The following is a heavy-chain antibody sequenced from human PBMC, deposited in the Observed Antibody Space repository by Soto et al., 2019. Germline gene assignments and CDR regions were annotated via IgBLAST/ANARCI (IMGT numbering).Heavy chain of an antibody. Sequence: QVQLVQSGAEVKKPGSSVKVSCKASGGTFSSYAISWVRQAPGQGLEWMGGIIPIFGTANYAQKFQGRVKITADKSTSTAYMELSSLRSEDTAVYCCGSPASPTAMVPLDYWGQGTLVTVSS. V-gene: IGHV1-69*06. CDR2: IIPIFGTA. D-gene: IGHD5-18*01. J-gene: IGHJ4*02. CDR3: GSPASPTAMVPLDY. CDR1: GGTFSSYA.